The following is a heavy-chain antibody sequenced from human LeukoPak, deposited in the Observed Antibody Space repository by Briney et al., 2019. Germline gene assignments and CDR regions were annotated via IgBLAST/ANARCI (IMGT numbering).Heavy chain of an antibody. Sequence: ASVMVSCKASGGTFSSYAISWVRQAPGQGLEWMGGIIPIFGTANYAQKFQGRVTITADESTSTAYMELSSLRSEDTAVYYCAVGGYHYGVSFDYWGQGTLVTVSS. CDR3: AVGGYHYGVSFDY. D-gene: IGHD4-17*01. J-gene: IGHJ4*02. CDR2: IIPIFGTA. CDR1: GGTFSSYA. V-gene: IGHV1-69*13.